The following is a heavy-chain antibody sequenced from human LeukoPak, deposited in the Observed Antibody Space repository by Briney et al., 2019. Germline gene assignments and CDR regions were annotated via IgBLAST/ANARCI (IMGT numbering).Heavy chain of an antibody. CDR1: GYTFTSYG. Sequence: ASVKVSCKASGYTFTSYGISWVRQAPGQGLEWMGWISAYNGSTNYAQKLQGRVTMTTDTSTSTAYMELRSLRSDDTAVYYCARVIAAAGRRYTYYYYYMDVWGKGTTVTISS. D-gene: IGHD6-13*01. CDR2: ISAYNGST. CDR3: ARVIAAAGRRYTYYYYYMDV. J-gene: IGHJ6*03. V-gene: IGHV1-18*01.